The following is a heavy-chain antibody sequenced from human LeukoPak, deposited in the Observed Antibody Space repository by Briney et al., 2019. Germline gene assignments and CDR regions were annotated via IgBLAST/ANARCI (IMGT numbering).Heavy chain of an antibody. Sequence: ASVKVSCKASGYTFTSYYMHWVRQAPGQGLEWMGIINPSGGGTSYAQKFQGRVTMTRDTSTSTVYMELSSLRSEDTAVYYCARVETPEYGMDVWGQGTTVTVSS. CDR3: ARVETPEYGMDV. J-gene: IGHJ6*02. CDR2: INPSGGGT. CDR1: GYTFTSYY. V-gene: IGHV1-46*01.